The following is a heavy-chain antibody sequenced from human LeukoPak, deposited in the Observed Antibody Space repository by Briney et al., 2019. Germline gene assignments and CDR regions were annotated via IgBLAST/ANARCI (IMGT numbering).Heavy chain of an antibody. Sequence: SETLSLTCTVSGVSINTYFWSWIRQPPGKGLEWIGYIYYSGSTNYNPSLKSRVTISVDTSKNQFSLKLSSVTAADTAVYYCARRRDLEGYYYYGMDVWGQGTTVTVSS. J-gene: IGHJ6*02. CDR1: GVSINTYF. D-gene: IGHD3-3*01. CDR2: IYYSGST. CDR3: ARRRDLEGYYYYGMDV. V-gene: IGHV4-59*08.